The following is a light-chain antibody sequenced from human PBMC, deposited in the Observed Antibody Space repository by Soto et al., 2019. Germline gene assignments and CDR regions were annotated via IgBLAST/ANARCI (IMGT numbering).Light chain of an antibody. CDR2: DAS. J-gene: IGKJ1*01. V-gene: IGKV1-5*01. CDR1: QSISSW. Sequence: DIQMTQSPSTLSASVGDGVTITCRASQSISSWLAWYQQKPGKAPKLLIYDASSLESGVPSRFSGSESGTEFTLTISSLQPDDFATYYCQQYNSYWTFGQGTKVDIK. CDR3: QQYNSYWT.